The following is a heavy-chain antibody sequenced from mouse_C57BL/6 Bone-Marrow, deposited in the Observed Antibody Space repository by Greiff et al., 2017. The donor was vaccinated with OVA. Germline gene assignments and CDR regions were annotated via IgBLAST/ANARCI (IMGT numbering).Heavy chain of an antibody. CDR1: GFSLTSYG. CDR2: IWSGGST. CDR3: AKRGSKGGWFAY. Sequence: VQLQQSGPGLVQPSQSLSITCTVSGFSLTSYGVHWVRQSPGKGLEWLGVIWSGGSTDYNAAFMSSLSITKDNSKSKVFLKTNSVQADDTAIYYCAKRGSKGGWFAYWGQGTLVTVSA. D-gene: IGHD1-3*01. V-gene: IGHV2-5*01. J-gene: IGHJ3*01.